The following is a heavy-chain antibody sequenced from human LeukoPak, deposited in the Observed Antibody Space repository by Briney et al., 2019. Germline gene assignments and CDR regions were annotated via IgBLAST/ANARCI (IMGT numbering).Heavy chain of an antibody. D-gene: IGHD3-16*01. CDR3: ARPGPYTSPDAFDI. CDR1: GGTFSSYA. V-gene: IGHV1-69*04. CDR2: IIPILGIA. Sequence: RASVKVSCKASGGTFSSYAISWVRQAPGQGLEWMGRIIPILGIANYAQKFQGRVTITADNSTSTAYMELSSLRSEDTAVYYCARPGPYTSPDAFDIWGQGTMVTVSS. J-gene: IGHJ3*02.